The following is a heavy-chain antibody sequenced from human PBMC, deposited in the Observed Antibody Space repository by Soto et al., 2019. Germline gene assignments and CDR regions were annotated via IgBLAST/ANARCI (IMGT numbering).Heavy chain of an antibody. Sequence: PGGSLRLSCAASGFTFSSYSMNWVRQAPGKGLEWVSSISSSSSYIYYADSVKGRFTISRDNAKNSLYLQMNSLRAEDTAVYYCASNRVASTYYYYYGMDVWGQGTTVTVSS. CDR2: ISSSSSYI. J-gene: IGHJ6*02. V-gene: IGHV3-21*01. CDR1: GFTFSSYS. CDR3: ASNRVASTYYYYYGMDV. D-gene: IGHD5-12*01.